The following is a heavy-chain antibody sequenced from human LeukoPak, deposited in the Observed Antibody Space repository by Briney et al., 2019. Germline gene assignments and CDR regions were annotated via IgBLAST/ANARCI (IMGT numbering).Heavy chain of an antibody. CDR2: IYSSGST. V-gene: IGHV4-61*02. D-gene: IGHD5-18*01. CDR1: GASITSDYYY. Sequence: SETLSLTCTVSGASITSDYYYWSWIRQPAGKGLEWIGRIYSSGSTNYNPSLKSRVTISVDTSKNQFSLKLSSVTAADTAVYYCARDRRHSYGYPPGDYYYYMDVWGKGTTVTVSS. J-gene: IGHJ6*03. CDR3: ARDRRHSYGYPPGDYYYYMDV.